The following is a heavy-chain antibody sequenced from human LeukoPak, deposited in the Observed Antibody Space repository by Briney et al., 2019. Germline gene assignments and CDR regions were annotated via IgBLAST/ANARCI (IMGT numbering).Heavy chain of an antibody. D-gene: IGHD3-16*01. CDR3: ARGWGASDY. CDR2: ISTSGGTI. J-gene: IGHJ4*02. V-gene: IGHV3-48*03. CDR1: GFSFSGYE. Sequence: GGSLRLSCAASGFSFSGYEMNWVRQAPGKGLEWVSYISTSGGTIYYADSVKGRFTISRDNAKNSLYLQMNSLRAEDTAVYHCARGWGASDYWGQGTLVTVSS.